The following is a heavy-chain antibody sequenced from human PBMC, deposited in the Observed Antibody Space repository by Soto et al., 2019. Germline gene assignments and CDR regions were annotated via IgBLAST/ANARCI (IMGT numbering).Heavy chain of an antibody. CDR2: IWYDGSNK. V-gene: IGHV3-33*01. Sequence: GGSLRLSCAASGFTFSSYGMHWVRRAPGKGLEWVAVIWYDGSNKYYADSVKGRFTISRDNSKNPLFLQMNSLRAEDTAVYYCERDKLITGIAAAGIDYWGQGSLVTFSS. CDR1: GFTFSSYG. D-gene: IGHD6-13*01. CDR3: ERDKLITGIAAAGIDY. J-gene: IGHJ4*02.